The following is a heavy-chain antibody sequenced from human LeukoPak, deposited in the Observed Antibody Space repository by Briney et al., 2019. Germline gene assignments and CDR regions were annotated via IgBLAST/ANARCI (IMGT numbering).Heavy chain of an antibody. CDR1: GFTFGSYA. CDR3: AKVPRVSGYYFHY. CDR2: ISGSGGST. D-gene: IGHD2-8*01. V-gene: IGHV3-23*01. Sequence: GGSLRLSCAASGFTFGSYAMSWVRQAPGKGLEWVSAISGSGGSTYYADSVKGRFTISRDNSKNTLYLQMNSLRAEDTAVYYCAKVPRVSGYYFHYWGQGTLVTVSS. J-gene: IGHJ4*02.